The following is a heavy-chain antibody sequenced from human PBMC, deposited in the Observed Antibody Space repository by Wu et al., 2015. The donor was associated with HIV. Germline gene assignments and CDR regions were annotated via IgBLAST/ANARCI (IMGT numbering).Heavy chain of an antibody. J-gene: IGHJ4*02. V-gene: IGHV1-2*02. CDR3: ASGRTTAEDY. D-gene: IGHD1/OR15-1a*01. CDR1: GYTFTAYY. CDR2: INTQTGGT. Sequence: QVQLVQSGTEVKKPGASVRVSCKASGYTFTAYYLHWVRQAPGQGLEWMGWINTQTGGTNYVQKFKGRVTMTRDTSISTAYMELNRLTSDDTALYFCASGRTTAEDYWGQGTLVTVSS.